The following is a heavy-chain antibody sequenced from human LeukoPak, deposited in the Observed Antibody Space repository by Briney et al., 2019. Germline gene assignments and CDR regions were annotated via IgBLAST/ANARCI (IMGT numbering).Heavy chain of an antibody. D-gene: IGHD2-15*01. J-gene: IGHJ3*01. CDR2: VYHSGST. Sequence: SETLSLTCAVSGCSISSGYYWGWIRQPPEKGLELIGSVYHSGSTFYNPSLKSRVTISLDTSKNQLSLKLSSVTAADTAVYYCARQGGYCSGGSCYAMAFDVWGQGTMVTVSS. CDR3: ARQGGYCSGGSCYAMAFDV. V-gene: IGHV4-38-2*01. CDR1: GCSISSGYY.